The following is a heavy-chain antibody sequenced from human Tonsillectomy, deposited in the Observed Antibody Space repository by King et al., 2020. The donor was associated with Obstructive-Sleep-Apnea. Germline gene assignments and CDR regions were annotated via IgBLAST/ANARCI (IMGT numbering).Heavy chain of an antibody. CDR3: ARLSSSAAGISWFDP. CDR2: INTNTGNP. CDR1: GYNFITHA. V-gene: IGHV7-4-1*02. D-gene: IGHD6-13*01. Sequence: QLVQSGSEWKKPGASVKVSCKASGYNFITHAMNWVRQAPGQGLEWMGSINTNTGNPTYAQGFTGRFVFSLDSSVSTAYLQITNLKPEDTAVYYCARLSSSAAGISWFDPWGQGTLVTVSS. J-gene: IGHJ5*02.